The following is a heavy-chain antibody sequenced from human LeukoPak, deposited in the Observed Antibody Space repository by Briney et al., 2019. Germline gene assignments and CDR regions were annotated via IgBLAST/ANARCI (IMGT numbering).Heavy chain of an antibody. J-gene: IGHJ4*02. V-gene: IGHV4-31*03. CDR1: GGSISSGGYY. CDR3: ARMTTVTKQNFDH. CDR2: IYYSGST. D-gene: IGHD4-17*01. Sequence: PSQTLSLTCTVSGGSISSGGYYWSWIRQHPGKGLEWIGYIYYSGSTYYNPSLKSRVTISVDTSKNQFSLKLSSVTAADTAVYYCARMTTVTKQNFDHWGQGTLVTVSS.